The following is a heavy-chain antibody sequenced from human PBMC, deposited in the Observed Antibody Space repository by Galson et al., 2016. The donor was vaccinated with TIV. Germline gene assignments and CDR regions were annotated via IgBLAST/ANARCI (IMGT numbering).Heavy chain of an antibody. CDR3: AGWNEGLDY. J-gene: IGHJ4*02. D-gene: IGHD1-1*01. CDR2: IYYNGIT. CDR1: GDSISGYY. V-gene: IGHV4-59*01. Sequence: LSLTCAVSGDSISGYYWSWIRQAPGKGLECIGYIYYNGITYYSPSLKSRVTISVDTTSNQLSPKLTSVTAADTATYYCAGWNEGLDYWGRGTLVTVSS.